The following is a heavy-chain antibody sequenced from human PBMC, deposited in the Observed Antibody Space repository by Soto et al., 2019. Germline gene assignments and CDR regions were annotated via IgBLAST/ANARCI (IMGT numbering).Heavy chain of an antibody. D-gene: IGHD6-13*01. CDR3: VGGNSSRTPSWFDP. J-gene: IGHJ5*02. Sequence: QVQLQESGPGLVKPSQTLSLTCPVSGGSISRGGYSWSWLRQHPGQGLEWIGYIYYSGSTYYNPSLTSRVTIAVDTSKNQFSLKLSSVTAADTAVDYCVGGNSSRTPSWFDPWGQGTQVTVSS. CDR1: GGSISRGGYS. V-gene: IGHV4-31*03. CDR2: IYYSGST.